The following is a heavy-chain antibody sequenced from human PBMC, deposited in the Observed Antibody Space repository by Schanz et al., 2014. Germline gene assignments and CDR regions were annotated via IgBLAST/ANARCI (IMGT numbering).Heavy chain of an antibody. D-gene: IGHD2-8*02. Sequence: EVQLVESGGGLIQPGGSLRLSCAVSGFTVNTNYMSWVRQAPGKGLEWVANIKEDGSKKYYVDSVRGRFTISRDNAKNSLFLQLNSLTAADTAVYHCARDSRYCTGVDCKGDAFDLWGQGTLVTVSS. CDR1: GFTVNTNY. CDR2: IKEDGSKK. J-gene: IGHJ3*01. V-gene: IGHV3-7*01. CDR3: ARDSRYCTGVDCKGDAFDL.